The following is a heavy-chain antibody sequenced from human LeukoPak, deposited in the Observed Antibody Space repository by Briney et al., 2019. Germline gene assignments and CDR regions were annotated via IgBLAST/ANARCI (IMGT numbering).Heavy chain of an antibody. J-gene: IGHJ2*01. Sequence: PSQTLSLTCTVPGGSISSGSYYWSWIRQPAGKGLEWIGRIYTSGSTNYNPSLKSRVTISVDTSKNQFSLKLSSVTAADTAVYYCARVALLNFLARHHGYFDLWGRGTLVTVSS. CDR1: GGSISSGSYY. CDR2: IYTSGST. D-gene: IGHD2/OR15-2a*01. V-gene: IGHV4-61*02. CDR3: ARVALLNFLARHHGYFDL.